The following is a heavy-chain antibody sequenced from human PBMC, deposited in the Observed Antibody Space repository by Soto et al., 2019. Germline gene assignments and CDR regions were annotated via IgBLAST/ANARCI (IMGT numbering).Heavy chain of an antibody. J-gene: IGHJ6*02. CDR3: ARGSHYDFWSGYRQYGMDV. CDR2: IYYSGST. D-gene: IGHD3-3*01. CDR1: GGSISSYY. V-gene: IGHV4-59*01. Sequence: TSETLSLTCTVSGGSISSYYWSWIRQPPGKGLEWIGYIYYSGSTNYNPSLKSRVTISVDTSKNQFSLKLSSVTAADTAVYYCARGSHYDFWSGYRQYGMDVWGQGTTVTVSS.